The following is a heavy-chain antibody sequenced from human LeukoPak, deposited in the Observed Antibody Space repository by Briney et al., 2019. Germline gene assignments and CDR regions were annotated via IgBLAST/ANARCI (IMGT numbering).Heavy chain of an antibody. V-gene: IGHV3-74*01. CDR2: IISDGGSI. Sequence: PGGSLRLSCAASGFTFSTYWMHWVRQAPGKGLVWVSRIISDGGSINYADSVKGRFTISRDNAKNSLCLQMNSLRAEDTAIYYCVRSGGYWGQGTLVTVSS. D-gene: IGHD1-26*01. CDR1: GFTFSTYW. CDR3: VRSGGY. J-gene: IGHJ4*02.